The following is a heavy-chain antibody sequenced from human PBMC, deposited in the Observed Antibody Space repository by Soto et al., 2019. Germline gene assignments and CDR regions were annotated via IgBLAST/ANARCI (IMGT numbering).Heavy chain of an antibody. CDR3: AHIVVAGLGYYFDY. D-gene: IGHD6-19*01. Sequence: QITLKGSGPPLVKPTQTLTLTCPFSGFSLSITRMAVGWIRQPPGKALEWLALIYWDDDKRYSPFLKSRLTITKDTSKNQVVLTMSNMDPVDTARYYCAHIVVAGLGYYFDYWGQGTLVTVSS. CDR2: IYWDDDK. J-gene: IGHJ4*02. CDR1: GFSLSITRMA. V-gene: IGHV2-5*02.